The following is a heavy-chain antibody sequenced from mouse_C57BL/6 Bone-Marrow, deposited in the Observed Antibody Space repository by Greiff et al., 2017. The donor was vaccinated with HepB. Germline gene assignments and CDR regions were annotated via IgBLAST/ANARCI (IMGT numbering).Heavy chain of an antibody. CDR1: GYTFTSYG. CDR3: AREEGFYYGNYVGYFDV. J-gene: IGHJ1*03. D-gene: IGHD2-1*01. V-gene: IGHV1-58*01. CDR2: IYIGNGYT. Sequence: EVQLQESGAELVRPGSSVKMSCKTSGYTFTSYGINWVKQRPGQGLEWIGYIYIGNGYTEYNEKFKGKATLTSDTSSSTAYMQLSSLTSEDSAIYFCAREEGFYYGNYVGYFDVWGTGTTVTVSS.